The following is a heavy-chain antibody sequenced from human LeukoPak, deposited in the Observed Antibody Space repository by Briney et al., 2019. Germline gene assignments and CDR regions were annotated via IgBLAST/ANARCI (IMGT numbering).Heavy chain of an antibody. CDR3: AKPPTGIVVVPAAID. V-gene: IGHV3-23*01. D-gene: IGHD2-2*02. J-gene: IGHJ4*02. CDR2: ISGSGGST. CDR1: GFTFSSYA. Sequence: PGGSLRLSCAASGFTFSSYAMSWVRRAPGKGLEWVSAISGSGGSTFYADSVKGRFTISRDNSKNTLYLQMNSLRAEDTAVYYCAKPPTGIVVVPAAIDWGQGTLVTVSS.